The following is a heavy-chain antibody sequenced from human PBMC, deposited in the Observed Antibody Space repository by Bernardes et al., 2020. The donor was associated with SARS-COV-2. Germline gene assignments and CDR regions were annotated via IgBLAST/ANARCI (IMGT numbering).Heavy chain of an antibody. V-gene: IGHV3-21*01. Sequence: GGSLRLSCAASGFSFCNYLCSVFRQAPGKVLGWFVSLSAAAMYIYYGDPVRGRFTISRDNTRTSVFLQMESLRAEDTAVYYCARDVGGTDWRFGFDVWGPGTMVHVSS. CDR2: LSAAAMYI. J-gene: IGHJ3*01. CDR3: ARDVGGTDWRFGFDV. CDR1: GFSFCNYL. D-gene: IGHD3-9*01.